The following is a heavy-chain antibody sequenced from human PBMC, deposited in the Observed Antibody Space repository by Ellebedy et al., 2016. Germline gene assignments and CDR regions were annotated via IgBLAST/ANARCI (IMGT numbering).Heavy chain of an antibody. J-gene: IGHJ4*02. Sequence: ASVKVSXKASGYTFTSYGISWVRQAPGQGLEWMGWISAYNGNTNYAQKLQGRVTMTTDTSTSTAYMELRSLRSDDTAVYYCARVHGVGYYDSSVTHFDYWGQGTLVTVSS. CDR1: GYTFTSYG. CDR3: ARVHGVGYYDSSVTHFDY. CDR2: ISAYNGNT. V-gene: IGHV1-18*01. D-gene: IGHD3-22*01.